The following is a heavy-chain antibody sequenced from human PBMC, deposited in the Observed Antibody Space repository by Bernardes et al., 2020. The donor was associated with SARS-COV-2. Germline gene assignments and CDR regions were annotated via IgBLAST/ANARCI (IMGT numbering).Heavy chain of an antibody. V-gene: IGHV3-23*01. CDR3: AKGQETTVPTVLSYGMDV. CDR2: LSAGGGST. J-gene: IGHJ6*02. D-gene: IGHD4-17*01. CDR1: GFTFSTYA. Sequence: GGSLRLSCAASGFTFSTYAMNWVRQAPGKGLEWVSGLSAGGGSTYYTGSVKGRFTISRDNSKNTLYLQMNSLRVEDTAIYYCAKGQETTVPTVLSYGMDVWGQGTTVTVSS.